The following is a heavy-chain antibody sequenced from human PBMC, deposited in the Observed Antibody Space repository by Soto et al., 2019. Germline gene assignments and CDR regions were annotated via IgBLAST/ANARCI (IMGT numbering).Heavy chain of an antibody. CDR1: GFTFSSYA. D-gene: IGHD3-3*01. J-gene: IGHJ4*02. CDR3: AKEWTRFLEWLLAGPLVFDY. V-gene: IGHV3-23*01. Sequence: PGGSLRLSCAASGFTFSSYAMSWVRQAPGKGLEWVSAISGSGGSTYYADSVKGRFTISRDNSKNTLYLQMNSLRAEDTAVYYCAKEWTRFLEWLLAGPLVFDYWGQGTLVTVS. CDR2: ISGSGGST.